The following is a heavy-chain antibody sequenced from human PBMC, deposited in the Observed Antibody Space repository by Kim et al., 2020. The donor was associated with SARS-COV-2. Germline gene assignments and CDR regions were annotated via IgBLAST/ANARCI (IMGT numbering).Heavy chain of an antibody. Sequence: SETLSLTCTVSGGSISGYYWSWIRQPPGKGLEWIGYIYYSGSTKYNPSLKSRVTISVDTSKNQFSLKLSSVTAADTAVYYCARDFSSDNWSGFFGHWGQGTLVTVSS. CDR2: IYYSGST. D-gene: IGHD3-3*01. CDR1: GGSISGYY. CDR3: ARDFSSDNWSGFFGH. V-gene: IGHV4-59*13. J-gene: IGHJ5*02.